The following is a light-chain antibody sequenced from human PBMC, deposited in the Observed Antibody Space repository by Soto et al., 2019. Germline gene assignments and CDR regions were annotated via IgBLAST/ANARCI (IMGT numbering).Light chain of an antibody. Sequence: QAVVTQPASVSGSPGQSITISCTGTSGDIGSYNRVSWYQQHPGKAPKLIIYEVTDRPSGVSNRFSGSKSGNTASLTISGLQAEDEAEYYCSAYTVSRTYVFGTGTKLTVL. J-gene: IGLJ1*01. V-gene: IGLV2-14*01. CDR2: EVT. CDR3: SAYTVSRTYV. CDR1: SGDIGSYNR.